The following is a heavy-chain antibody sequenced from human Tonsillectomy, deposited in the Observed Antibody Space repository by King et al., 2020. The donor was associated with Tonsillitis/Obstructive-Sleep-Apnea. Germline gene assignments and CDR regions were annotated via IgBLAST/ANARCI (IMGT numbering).Heavy chain of an antibody. CDR1: GFTFSGYS. D-gene: IGHD5/OR15-5a*01. V-gene: IGHV3-23*04. CDR3: ATSGVVSTAPIDY. J-gene: IGHJ4*02. CDR2: ISGSGGIT. Sequence: VQLVESGGGLVQPGGSLRVSCAVSGFTFSGYSMAWVRQAPGKGLEWVSAISGSGGITHYADSVKGRFTISRDNSNNTLFLQMNSLIAEDTAVYYCATSGVVSTAPIDYWGQGTLVTVSS.